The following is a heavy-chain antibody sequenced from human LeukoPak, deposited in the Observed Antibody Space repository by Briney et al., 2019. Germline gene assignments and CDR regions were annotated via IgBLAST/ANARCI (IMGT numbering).Heavy chain of an antibody. J-gene: IGHJ5*02. V-gene: IGHV1-18*01. Sequence: ASVKVSCKASRGTFSSYAIIWVRQAPGQGLEWMGWISAYNGNTNYAQKLQGRVTMTTDTSTSTAYMELSSLRSEDTAVYYCARVLCSSTSCYSSPWFDPWGQGTLVTVSS. D-gene: IGHD2-2*01. CDR3: ARVLCSSTSCYSSPWFDP. CDR1: RGTFSSYA. CDR2: ISAYNGNT.